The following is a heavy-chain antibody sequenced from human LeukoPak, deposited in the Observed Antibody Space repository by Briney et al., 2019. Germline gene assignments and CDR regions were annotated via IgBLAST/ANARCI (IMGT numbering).Heavy chain of an antibody. CDR1: GFTFNNYA. CDR2: INGGSGNS. D-gene: IGHD5-18*01. CDR3: AKGQGYNYGDSIDY. J-gene: IGHJ4*02. V-gene: IGHV3-23*01. Sequence: GGSLRLSCAASGFTFNNYAMTWVRQAPGKGLEWVSVINGGSGNSYYADSVKGRFTVSRDNSKNTLYLLMNSLRDEDTAVYYCAKGQGYNYGDSIDYWGQGTLVTVSS.